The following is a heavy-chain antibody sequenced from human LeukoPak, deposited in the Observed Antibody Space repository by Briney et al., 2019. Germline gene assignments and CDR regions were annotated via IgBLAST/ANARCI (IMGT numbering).Heavy chain of an antibody. CDR2: IYYSGHT. J-gene: IGHJ6*03. CDR3: ARHRRDHDFWSGSNPTDYYYYMDV. CDR1: GGSISSSNYY. Sequence: PSETLYLTCTASGGSISSSNYYWGWIRQPPGNGLEWIGTIYYSGHTYYNPSLKSRVTIFVDTSQNQFSLKLSSVTAADTAVYYCARHRRDHDFWSGSNPTDYYYYMDVWGKGTSVTVSS. V-gene: IGHV4-39*01. D-gene: IGHD3-3*01.